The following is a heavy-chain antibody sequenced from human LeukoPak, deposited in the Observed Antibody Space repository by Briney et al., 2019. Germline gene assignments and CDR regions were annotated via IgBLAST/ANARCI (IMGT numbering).Heavy chain of an antibody. CDR1: GGSISSYY. J-gene: IGHJ4*02. V-gene: IGHV4-4*07. D-gene: IGHD3-10*01. CDR2: IYTSGGT. Sequence: SETLSLTCTVSGGSISSYYWTWIRQPAGKGLEWIGRIYTSGGTTYNPSLKSRVTISVDKSKNQLSLKLSSVTAAGTAVYYCARDRPVGDYYGSGSYSLDYWGQGTLVTVSS. CDR3: ARDRPVGDYYGSGSYSLDY.